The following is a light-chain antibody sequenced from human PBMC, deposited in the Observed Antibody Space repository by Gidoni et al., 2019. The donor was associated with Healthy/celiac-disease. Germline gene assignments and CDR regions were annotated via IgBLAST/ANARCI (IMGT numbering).Light chain of an antibody. V-gene: IGLV3-21*02. CDR2: DDR. CDR3: QVWDSSSDHVV. Sequence: SYVLTQPPSVSVAPGQTARSTCGGNNIGSKSVHWYQQKPGQAPVLVVYDDRDRPSGIPERFSGSNSGNTATLTISRVEAGDEADYYCQVWDSSSDHVVFGGGTKLTVL. J-gene: IGLJ2*01. CDR1: NIGSKS.